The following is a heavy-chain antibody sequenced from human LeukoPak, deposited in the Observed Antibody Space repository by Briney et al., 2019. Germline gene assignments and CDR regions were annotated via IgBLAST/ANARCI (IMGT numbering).Heavy chain of an antibody. Sequence: ASVRVSCKASGYTFTSYYMHWVRQAPGQGLEWMGIINPSGGSTSYAQKFQGRVTMTRDTSTSTVYMELSSLRSEDTAVYYCARDSVGAISFDYWGQGTLVTVSS. CDR3: ARDSVGAISFDY. D-gene: IGHD1-26*01. V-gene: IGHV1-46*01. CDR1: GYTFTSYY. J-gene: IGHJ4*02. CDR2: INPSGGST.